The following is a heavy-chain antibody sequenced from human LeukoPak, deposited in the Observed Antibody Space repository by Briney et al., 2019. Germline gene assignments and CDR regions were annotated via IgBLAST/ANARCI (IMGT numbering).Heavy chain of an antibody. Sequence: PSETLSLTCAVYGGSFSGYYWSWIRQPPGKGLEWNGEINHSGSTNYNPSLKSRVTISVDTSKNQFSLKLSSVTAADTAVYYCAREEALGSGSFDYWGQGTLVTVSS. D-gene: IGHD1-26*01. CDR3: AREEALGSGSFDY. CDR2: INHSGST. CDR1: GGSFSGYY. V-gene: IGHV4-34*01. J-gene: IGHJ4*02.